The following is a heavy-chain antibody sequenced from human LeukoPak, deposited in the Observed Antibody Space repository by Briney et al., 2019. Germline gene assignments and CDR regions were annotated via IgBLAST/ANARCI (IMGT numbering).Heavy chain of an antibody. V-gene: IGHV3-74*01. D-gene: IGHD3-10*01. CDR3: VVFGAGDGGFDI. CDR1: GFTFSGYW. CDR2: INSDGSST. J-gene: IGHJ3*02. Sequence: GGSLRLSCAASGFTFSGYWMHWVRRAPGKGLVWVSRINSDGSSTSYADSVKGRFTISRDNAKNTLYLQVNSLRAEDTAVYYCVVFGAGDGGFDIWGQATMVTVSS.